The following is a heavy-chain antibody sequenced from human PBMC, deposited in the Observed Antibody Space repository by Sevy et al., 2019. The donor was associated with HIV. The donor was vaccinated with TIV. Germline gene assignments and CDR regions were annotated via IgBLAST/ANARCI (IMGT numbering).Heavy chain of an antibody. CDR3: ARDEGMHHFDY. V-gene: IGHV4-61*01. CDR2: IYYSGST. Sequence: SETLSLTCTVSGGSVSSGSYYWSWSRHPPGKGLEWIGYIYYSGSTNYNPSLKSRVTISVDTSKNQFSLKLSSVTAVDTAVSYCARDEGMHHFDYWGQGTLVTVSS. J-gene: IGHJ4*02. CDR1: GGSVSSGSYY.